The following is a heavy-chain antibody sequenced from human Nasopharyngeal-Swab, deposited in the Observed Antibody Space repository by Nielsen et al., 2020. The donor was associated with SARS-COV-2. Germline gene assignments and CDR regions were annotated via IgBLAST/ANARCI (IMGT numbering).Heavy chain of an antibody. CDR3: ARKRRYDYFLDY. J-gene: IGHJ4*02. CDR1: GVSISSSNW. Sequence: SETLSLTCAVSGVSISSSNWWCWVRQPPGKGLEWIGEIYHSGSTNYNPSLKSRVTISVDKSKNQFSLKLSSVTAADTAVYYCARKRRYDYFLDYWGQGTLVTVSS. CDR2: IYHSGST. V-gene: IGHV4-4*02. D-gene: IGHD2/OR15-2a*01.